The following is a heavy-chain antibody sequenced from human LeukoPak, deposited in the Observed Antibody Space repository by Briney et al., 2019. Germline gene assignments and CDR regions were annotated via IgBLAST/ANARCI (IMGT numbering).Heavy chain of an antibody. V-gene: IGHV3-7*04. Sequence: GGSLRLSCAASGFTFSSYWMSGVRQAPGKGLEWVANINQDGSEKNYVDSVKGRFTISRDYAKNSLYLQMNSLRAEDTAVYSCARTVAGHGVDYWGQGTLVTVSS. CDR3: ARTVAGHGVDY. CDR2: INQDGSEK. D-gene: IGHD6-19*01. CDR1: GFTFSSYW. J-gene: IGHJ4*02.